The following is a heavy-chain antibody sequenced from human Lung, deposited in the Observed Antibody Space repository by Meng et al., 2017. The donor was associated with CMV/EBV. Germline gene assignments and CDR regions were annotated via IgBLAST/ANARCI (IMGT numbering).Heavy chain of an antibody. Sequence: LTCAASGFTFSNYAMHWVRQAPGKGLEWVAVISYDGSNKYFADSVKGRFTISRDNSKNTLYLQMNSLRAEDTAVYYCAWGVVTPGYWGQGTTVTVSS. V-gene: IGHV3-30*04. J-gene: IGHJ6*02. CDR2: ISYDGSNK. D-gene: IGHD4-23*01. CDR3: AWGVVTPGY. CDR1: GFTFSNYA.